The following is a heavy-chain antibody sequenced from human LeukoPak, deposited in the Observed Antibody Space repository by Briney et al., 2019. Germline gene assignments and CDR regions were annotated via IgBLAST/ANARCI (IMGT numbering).Heavy chain of an antibody. J-gene: IGHJ4*02. V-gene: IGHV4-39*01. D-gene: IGHD2-21*01. CDR1: GGSISSSSYY. Sequence: PSETLSLTCTVSGGSISSSSYYWGWIRQPPGKGLEWIGSIYYSGSTYYNPSLKSRVTISVDTSKNQFSLKLSSVTAPDTAVYYCARQRVEVVIASIYFDYWGQGTLVTVSS. CDR2: IYYSGST. CDR3: ARQRVEVVIASIYFDY.